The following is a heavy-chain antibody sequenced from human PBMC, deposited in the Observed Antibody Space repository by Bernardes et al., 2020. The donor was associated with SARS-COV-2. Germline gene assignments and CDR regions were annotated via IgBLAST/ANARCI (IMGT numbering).Heavy chain of an antibody. Sequence: GPTLVKPTQTLTLTCTFSGFSLTTRGVGVGWIRQPPGRALQCLALIFWDDDKRYSPSLKSRLTITKDTSKNQVLLTMTNMDPVDTATYYCAHRARSAPFDYWGQGTLVTVSS. V-gene: IGHV2-5*02. CDR2: IFWDDDK. CDR3: AHRARSAPFDY. J-gene: IGHJ4*02. CDR1: GFSLTTRGVG.